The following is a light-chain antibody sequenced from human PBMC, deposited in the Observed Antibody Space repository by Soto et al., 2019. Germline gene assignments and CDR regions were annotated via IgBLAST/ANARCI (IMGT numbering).Light chain of an antibody. J-gene: IGKJ2*01. CDR1: QSVSSSY. CDR3: QQYGSLLYT. V-gene: IGKV3-20*01. CDR2: GAS. Sequence: EIVLTQSPGTLSLSPGERATVSCRASQSVSSSYLAWYQQKPGQAPRLLIYGASSRATGIPDRFSGSGSGTDFTLSISRLEPEDFAVYYCQQYGSLLYTFGQGTKLEIK.